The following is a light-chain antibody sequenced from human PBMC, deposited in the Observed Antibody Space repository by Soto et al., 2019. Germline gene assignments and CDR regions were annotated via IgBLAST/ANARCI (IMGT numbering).Light chain of an antibody. CDR1: QSVSGDY. J-gene: IGKJ2*01. V-gene: IGKV3-20*01. Sequence: EIVLTQSPGTLSLSPGEGATLSCRASQSVSGDYLAWYQSKPGQAPRLLIHGASNRATGIPDRFSGSGSGTDFTLTIGRLEPEDFAVYYCQQYNNWPPYTFGQGTKLEIK. CDR3: QQYNNWPPYT. CDR2: GAS.